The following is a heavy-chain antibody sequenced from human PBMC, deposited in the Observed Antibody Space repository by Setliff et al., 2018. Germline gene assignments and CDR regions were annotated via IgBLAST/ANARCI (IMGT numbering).Heavy chain of an antibody. D-gene: IGHD2-2*02. CDR2: IYYSGST. CDR1: DDSMNSGAYY. Sequence: SETLSLTCIVSDDSMNSGAYYWSWIRQHPGKGLEWIGYIYYSGSTNYNPSLKSRVTISVDTSKNQFSLKLSSVTAADTAVYYCERDRQYCSSPTCYSSYFYYYGMDVWGQGTTVTVSS. J-gene: IGHJ6*02. CDR3: ERDRQYCSSPTCYSSYFYYYGMDV. V-gene: IGHV4-61*08.